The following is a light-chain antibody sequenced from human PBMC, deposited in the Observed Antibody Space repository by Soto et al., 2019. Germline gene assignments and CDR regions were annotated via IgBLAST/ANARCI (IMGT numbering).Light chain of an antibody. Sequence: QSALTQPASVSGSPGQSITISCTGTSSDVGAYNYVSWYQQHPGKAPKLIIYEVTNRPSGVSNRFSASKSGNTASLTIFGLQAEDEADYYCSSYTSSSSWVFGGGTKVTVL. CDR3: SSYTSSSSWV. J-gene: IGLJ3*02. CDR1: SSDVGAYNY. V-gene: IGLV2-14*01. CDR2: EVT.